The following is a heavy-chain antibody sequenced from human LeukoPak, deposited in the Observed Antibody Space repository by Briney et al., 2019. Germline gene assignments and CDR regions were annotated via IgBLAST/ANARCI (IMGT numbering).Heavy chain of an antibody. D-gene: IGHD3-16*01. Sequence: PSETLSLTCTVSGGSIGSNYWTWIRQPPGKGLEWMGHIYYSGSTNYNPSLKSRVTISVDTSKSQFSLKLSSVTAADTAVYYCARDNPRGSYYYYGMDVWGQGTTVTVSS. J-gene: IGHJ6*02. CDR1: GGSIGSNY. V-gene: IGHV4-59*01. CDR2: IYYSGST. CDR3: ARDNPRGSYYYYGMDV.